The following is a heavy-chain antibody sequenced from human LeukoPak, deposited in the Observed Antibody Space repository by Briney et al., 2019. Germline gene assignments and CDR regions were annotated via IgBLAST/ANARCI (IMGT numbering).Heavy chain of an antibody. CDR1: VYTFTCYY. CDR2: INANSGDT. Sequence: ASVTVSFKSSVYTFTCYYMHWVRQAPGQGLEWMGWINANSGDTKYAQKFQGRVTMTRDTSISTAYMELSRLRSDDTAMYYCAREISGYSDYWGQGTLVSVSS. J-gene: IGHJ4*02. V-gene: IGHV1-2*02. CDR3: AREISGYSDY. D-gene: IGHD3-22*01.